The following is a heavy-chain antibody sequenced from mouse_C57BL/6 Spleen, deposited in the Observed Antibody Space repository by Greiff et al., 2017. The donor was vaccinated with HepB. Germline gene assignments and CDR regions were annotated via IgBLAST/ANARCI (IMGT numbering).Heavy chain of an antibody. J-gene: IGHJ2*01. D-gene: IGHD3-2*02. V-gene: IGHV1-50*01. CDR3: ATTAQATDY. CDR2: IDPSDSYT. Sequence: QVQLQQPGAELVKPGASVKLSCKASGYTFTSYWMQWVKQRPGHGLEWIGEIDPSDSYTNYNQKFKGKATLTVDTSSSTAYMQLSSLTSEDSAVYYCATTAQATDYWGQGTTLTVSS. CDR1: GYTFTSYW.